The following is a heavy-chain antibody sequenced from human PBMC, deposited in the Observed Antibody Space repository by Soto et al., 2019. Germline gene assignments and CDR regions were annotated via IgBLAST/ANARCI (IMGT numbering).Heavy chain of an antibody. D-gene: IGHD3-16*01. J-gene: IGHJ4*02. CDR2: ISAYNGNT. Sequence: QVQLVQSGAEVKKPGASVKVSCKASGYTFTSYGISWVRQAPGQGLEWMGWISAYNGNTNYAQKLQGRVTMTTDTSXSXXYMELRSLRSDDTAVYYCARDQYYDYVWGSYSFDYWGQGTLVTVSS. CDR1: GYTFTSYG. CDR3: ARDQYYDYVWGSYSFDY. V-gene: IGHV1-18*01.